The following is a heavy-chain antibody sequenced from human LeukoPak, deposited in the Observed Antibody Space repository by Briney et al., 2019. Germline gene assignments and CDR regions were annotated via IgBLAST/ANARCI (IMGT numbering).Heavy chain of an antibody. Sequence: GGSLRLSCAASGFTFSDYYMSWIRQAPGKGLEWVSYISSSGSTIYYADSVKGRFTISRDNAKNSLYLQMNSLRAEDTAVYYCARESNEQLASPPYYYYYMDVWGKGTTVTVSS. V-gene: IGHV3-11*01. CDR3: ARESNEQLASPPYYYYYMDV. J-gene: IGHJ6*03. CDR1: GFTFSDYY. CDR2: ISSSGSTI. D-gene: IGHD6-6*01.